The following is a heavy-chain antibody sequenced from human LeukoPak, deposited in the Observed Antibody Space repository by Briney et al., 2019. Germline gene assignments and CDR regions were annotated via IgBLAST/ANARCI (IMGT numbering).Heavy chain of an antibody. CDR1: GGSISSYY. V-gene: IGHV4-4*07. J-gene: IGHJ4*02. CDR3: ARAEYSSGWRSEI. D-gene: IGHD6-19*01. Sequence: SETLSLTCTASGGSISSYYWSWLRQPAGKGLDWLGRIYTSGSTNYNPSLKSRVTMSVDTSKNQFSLKLSSVTAADTAVYYCARAEYSSGWRSEIWGQGTLVTVSS. CDR2: IYTSGST.